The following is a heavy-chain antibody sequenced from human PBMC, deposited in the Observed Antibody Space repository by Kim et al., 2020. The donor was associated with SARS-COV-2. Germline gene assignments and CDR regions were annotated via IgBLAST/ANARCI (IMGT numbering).Heavy chain of an antibody. CDR3: ARGLGVVVPAAMPAGWFDP. Sequence: SETLSLTCTVSGGSISSYYWSWIRQPPGKGLEWIGYIYYSGSTNYNPSLKSRVTISVDTSKNQFSLKLSSVTAADTAVYYCARGLGVVVPAAMPAGWFDPWGQGTLVTVSS. CDR1: GGSISSYY. V-gene: IGHV4-59*01. D-gene: IGHD2-2*01. J-gene: IGHJ5*02. CDR2: IYYSGST.